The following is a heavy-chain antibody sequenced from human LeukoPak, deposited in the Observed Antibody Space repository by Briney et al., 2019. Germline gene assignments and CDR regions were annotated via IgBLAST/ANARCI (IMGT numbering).Heavy chain of an antibody. V-gene: IGHV3-74*01. CDR1: GFTFSSYW. CDR3: AKDLLKIAVAGTGFDY. CDR2: INSDGSST. Sequence: GGSLRLSCAASGFTFSSYWMHWVRQAPGKGLVWVSRINSDGSSTSYADSVKGRFTISRDNAKNTLYLQMNSLRAEDTAVYYCAKDLLKIAVAGTGFDYWGQGTLVTVSS. J-gene: IGHJ4*02. D-gene: IGHD6-19*01.